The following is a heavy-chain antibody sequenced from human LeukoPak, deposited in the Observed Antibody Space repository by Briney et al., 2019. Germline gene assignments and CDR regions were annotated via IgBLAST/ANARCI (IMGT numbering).Heavy chain of an antibody. CDR1: GYTFNGYY. J-gene: IGHJ4*02. Sequence: ASVKVSCKASGYTFNGYYIHWVRQAPGQGLEWMGWINPNSGGTNYAQRFHGRVTMTRDTSISTVYMELSRLRSDDTAVYYCARDVGEYCSSINCHASDYWGQGTLVTVSS. CDR2: INPNSGGT. D-gene: IGHD2-2*01. V-gene: IGHV1-2*02. CDR3: ARDVGEYCSSINCHASDY.